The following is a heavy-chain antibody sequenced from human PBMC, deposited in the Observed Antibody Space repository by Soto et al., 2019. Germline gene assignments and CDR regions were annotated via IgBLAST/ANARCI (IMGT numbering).Heavy chain of an antibody. Sequence: SETLSLTCAVSGGSISSSNWWSWVRQPPGKGLEWIGEIYHSGSTNYNPSLKSRVTISVDKSKNQFSLKLSSVTAADTAVYYCARGGAVAGTYYYYYGMDVWGQGTMVTVSS. CDR3: ARGGAVAGTYYYYYGMDV. V-gene: IGHV4-4*02. CDR1: GGSISSSNW. D-gene: IGHD6-19*01. J-gene: IGHJ6*02. CDR2: IYHSGST.